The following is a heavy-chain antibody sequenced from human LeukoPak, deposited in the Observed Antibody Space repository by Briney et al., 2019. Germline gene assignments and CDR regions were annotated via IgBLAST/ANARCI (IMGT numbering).Heavy chain of an antibody. Sequence: SLRLSCAASGFTFDDYAMHWVRQAPGKGLEWVSGISWNSGSIGYADSVKGRFTISRDNAKNSLYLQMNSLRAEDTALYYCAKDQSLLTTVTTSWYFDLWGRGTLVTVSS. D-gene: IGHD4-17*01. CDR1: GFTFDDYA. V-gene: IGHV3-9*01. CDR2: ISWNSGSI. CDR3: AKDQSLLTTVTTSWYFDL. J-gene: IGHJ2*01.